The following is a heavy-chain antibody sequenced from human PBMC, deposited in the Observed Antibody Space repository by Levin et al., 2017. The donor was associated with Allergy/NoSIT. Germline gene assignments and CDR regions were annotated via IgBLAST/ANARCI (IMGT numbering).Heavy chain of an antibody. CDR3: AKDGGIAARLPPDY. Sequence: GESLKISCAASGFTFSTYAMSWVRQAPGKGLEWVSAISGSGGNTYYADSVKGRFTISRDNSKNTLYLQMNSLRAEDTAVYYCAKDGGIAARLPPDYWGQGTLVTVSS. J-gene: IGHJ4*02. CDR2: ISGSGGNT. CDR1: GFTFSTYA. V-gene: IGHV3-23*01. D-gene: IGHD6-6*01.